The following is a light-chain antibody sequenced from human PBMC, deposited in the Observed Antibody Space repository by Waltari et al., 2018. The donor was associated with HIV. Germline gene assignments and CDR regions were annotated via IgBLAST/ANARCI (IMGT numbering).Light chain of an antibody. CDR3: QQYDESPVT. Sequence: EIVLTQSPRLLSLSPGERTTLSCRASQSVGGNSLAWFRQKAGQPPRLLIYSASNRATGVPDRFIGSGSGRDFSLIISRLEPEDCAVYFCQQYDESPVTFGQGTRVEF. J-gene: IGKJ1*01. CDR1: QSVGGNS. CDR2: SAS. V-gene: IGKV3-20*01.